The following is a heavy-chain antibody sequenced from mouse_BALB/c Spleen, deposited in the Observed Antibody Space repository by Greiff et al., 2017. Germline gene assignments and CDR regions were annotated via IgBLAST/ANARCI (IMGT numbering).Heavy chain of an antibody. CDR3: ARRYGNYPLYAMDY. Sequence: EVQLQQSGPELVKPGASVKISCKASGYTFTDYNMHWVKQSHGKSLEWIGYIYPYNGGTGYNQKFKSKATLTVDNSSSTAYMELRSLTSEDSAVYYCARRYGNYPLYAMDYWGQGTSVTVAS. CDR1: GYTFTDYN. CDR2: IYPYNGGT. D-gene: IGHD2-10*02. J-gene: IGHJ4*01. V-gene: IGHV1S29*02.